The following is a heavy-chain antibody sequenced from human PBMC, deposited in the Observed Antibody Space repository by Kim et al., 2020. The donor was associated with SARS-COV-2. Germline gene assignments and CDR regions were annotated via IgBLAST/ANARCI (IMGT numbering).Heavy chain of an antibody. CDR2: GSAI. V-gene: IGHV3-11*01. CDR3: VREPNY. Sequence: GSAIKHADAVSGRFTISRDNAKESLSLQMNSLTPEDTAVYYCVREPNYWGQGTLVTVSS. J-gene: IGHJ4*02.